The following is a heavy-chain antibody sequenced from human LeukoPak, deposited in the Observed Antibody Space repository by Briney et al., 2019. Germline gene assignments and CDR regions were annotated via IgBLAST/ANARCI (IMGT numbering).Heavy chain of an antibody. J-gene: IGHJ5*02. V-gene: IGHV3-53*01. Sequence: GGSLRLSCAASGFTVSSNYMSWVRQAPGKGLEWVSVIYSGGTTYYADSVKGRFTISRDNSKNTLYLQMNSLRAEDTAVYYCARGSRELLWFGGWFDPWGQGTLVTVSS. CDR1: GFTVSSNY. D-gene: IGHD3-10*01. CDR2: IYSGGTT. CDR3: ARGSRELLWFGGWFDP.